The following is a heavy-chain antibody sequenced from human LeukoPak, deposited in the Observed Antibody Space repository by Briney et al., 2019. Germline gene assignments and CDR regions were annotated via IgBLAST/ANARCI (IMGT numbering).Heavy chain of an antibody. V-gene: IGHV4-59*08. J-gene: IGHJ4*02. CDR2: IYYTGST. D-gene: IGHD6-6*01. CDR3: ARHRAYSSSSPFDY. CDR1: GGSISSYY. Sequence: PSETLSLTCTVSGGSISSYYWSWIRQPPGKGLEWIGYIYYTGSTNYNPSLKSRVTMFVDMSKNQFSLRLSSVTAADTAVYYCARHRAYSSSSPFDYWGQGTLVTVSS.